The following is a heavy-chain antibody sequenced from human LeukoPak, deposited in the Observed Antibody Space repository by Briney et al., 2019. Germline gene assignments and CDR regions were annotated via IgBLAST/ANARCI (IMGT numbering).Heavy chain of an antibody. Sequence: GGSLRLSCAASGVTFSSYWMHWVRQAPGKGLVWVSRINTDGSSTGYADSVKGRFTISRDNAKSTLYLQMNSLRAEDTAVYYCARAPGGSHYYYYYMDVWGKRTTVTVSS. CDR1: GVTFSSYW. V-gene: IGHV3-74*01. J-gene: IGHJ6*03. CDR3: ARAPGGSHYYYYYMDV. D-gene: IGHD2-15*01. CDR2: INTDGSST.